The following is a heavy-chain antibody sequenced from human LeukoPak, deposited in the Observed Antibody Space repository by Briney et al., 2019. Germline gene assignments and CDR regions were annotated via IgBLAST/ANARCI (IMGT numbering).Heavy chain of an antibody. V-gene: IGHV3-30-3*01. CDR1: GFTFSSYT. J-gene: IGHJ6*02. D-gene: IGHD3-10*01. Sequence: QPGRSLRLSCAASGFTFSSYTMDWVRQAPRKGLEWVARISYAGSNNYYADSVKGRFTISSDNPKNTLYLQMDSLRAEDTAVYYCARAAHTTYVLGRYYYYAMDVWGQGTTVTVSS. CDR3: ARAAHTTYVLGRYYYYAMDV. CDR2: ISYAGSNN.